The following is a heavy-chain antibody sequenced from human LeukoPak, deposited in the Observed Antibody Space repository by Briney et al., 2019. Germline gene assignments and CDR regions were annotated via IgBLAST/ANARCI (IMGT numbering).Heavy chain of an antibody. CDR3: ARETRGFFDY. V-gene: IGHV3-48*03. CDR1: GFTFSSYE. J-gene: IGHJ4*02. Sequence: GGSLRLSCAASGFTFSSYEMNWVRQAPGKGLEWISYISSSGSTIYYAYSVKGRFTIFRANAKNSLDMQMNSLRAEDTAVYYCARETRGFFDYWGQGTLVTVSS. CDR2: ISSSGSTI. D-gene: IGHD3-10*01.